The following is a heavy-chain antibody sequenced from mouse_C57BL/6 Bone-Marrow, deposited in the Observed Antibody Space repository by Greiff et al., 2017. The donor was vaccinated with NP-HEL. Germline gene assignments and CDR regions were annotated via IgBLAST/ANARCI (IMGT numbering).Heavy chain of an antibody. CDR2: INPNYGTT. CDR1: GYSFTDYN. Sequence: VQLQQSGPELVKPGASVKISCKASGYSFTDYNMNWVKQSNGKSLEWTGVINPNYGTTSYNQKFKGKATLTVDQSSSTAYMQLNSLTSEDSAVYYCARGAYYSNYGYFDVWGTGTTVTVSS. J-gene: IGHJ1*03. V-gene: IGHV1-39*01. CDR3: ARGAYYSNYGYFDV. D-gene: IGHD2-5*01.